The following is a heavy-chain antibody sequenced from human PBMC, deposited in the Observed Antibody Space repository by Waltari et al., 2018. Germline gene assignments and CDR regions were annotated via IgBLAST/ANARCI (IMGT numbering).Heavy chain of an antibody. V-gene: IGHV4-34*01. CDR3: ARGPFSTSGWYWNFQH. CDR1: GGSFSGYY. Sequence: QVQLQQWGAGLLKPSETLSLTCAVYGGSFSGYYWSWTRQPPGKGLEWIGEINHSGSTNYNPSLKSRVTISVDTSKNQFSLKLSSVTAADTAVYYCARGPFSTSGWYWNFQHWGQGTLVTVSS. CDR2: INHSGST. J-gene: IGHJ1*01. D-gene: IGHD6-19*01.